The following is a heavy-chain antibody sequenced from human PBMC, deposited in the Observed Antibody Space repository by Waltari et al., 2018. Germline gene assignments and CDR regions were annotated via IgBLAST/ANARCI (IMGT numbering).Heavy chain of an antibody. Sequence: QVQLQQWGAGLLKPSEPLSLTCAVYGGSFSGYSWSWIRQPPGKGLEWIGEINHSGSTNYNPSLKSRVTISVDTSKNQFSLKLSSVTAADTAVYYCARGRSHCSSTSCYPPSFDYWGQGTLVTVSS. J-gene: IGHJ4*02. V-gene: IGHV4-34*01. CDR1: GGSFSGYS. CDR3: ARGRSHCSSTSCYPPSFDY. CDR2: INHSGST. D-gene: IGHD2-2*01.